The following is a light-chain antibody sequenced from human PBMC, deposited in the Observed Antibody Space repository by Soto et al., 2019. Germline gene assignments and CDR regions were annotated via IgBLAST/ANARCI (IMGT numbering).Light chain of an antibody. CDR1: QSVSRN. Sequence: EIVMKQSPATLSVSPGERATPSCRASQSVSRNLAWYQQRPGQAPRLLISGASTRATGIPDRFSGSGSGTDFTLTISRLEPEDFAVYYCQQYGSSGTFGQGTKV. CDR3: QQYGSSGT. CDR2: GAS. V-gene: IGKV3-20*01. J-gene: IGKJ1*01.